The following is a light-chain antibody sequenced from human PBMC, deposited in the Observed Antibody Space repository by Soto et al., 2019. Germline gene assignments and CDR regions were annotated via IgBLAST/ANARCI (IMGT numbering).Light chain of an antibody. CDR3: SSYPSTTAPVV. Sequence: QSVLTQPASVSGSPGQSITISCTGTSSDVGGYNYVSWYQHHPGKAPKLMIYDVSNRPLGVSNRFSGSKSGNTASLTISGLQGEDEAEYYCSSYPSTTAPVVFGGGTQLTVL. V-gene: IGLV2-14*03. CDR2: DVS. CDR1: SSDVGGYNY. J-gene: IGLJ2*01.